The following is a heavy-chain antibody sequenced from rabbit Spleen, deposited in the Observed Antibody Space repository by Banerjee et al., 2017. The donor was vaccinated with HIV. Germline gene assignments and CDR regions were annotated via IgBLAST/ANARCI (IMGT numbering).Heavy chain of an antibody. J-gene: IGHJ4*01. D-gene: IGHD7-1*01. CDR3: ARETWGATGKYGL. V-gene: IGHV1S40*01. CDR1: GFSFSSCYD. CDR2: IGTGFGDT. Sequence: QQLVESGGGLVKPGASLTLTCTASGFSFSSCYDICWVRQAPGKGLEWIACIGTGFGDTYYANWAKGRFTISKTSSTTVTLQVTSLTAADTATYFCARETWGATGKYGLWGPGTLVTVS.